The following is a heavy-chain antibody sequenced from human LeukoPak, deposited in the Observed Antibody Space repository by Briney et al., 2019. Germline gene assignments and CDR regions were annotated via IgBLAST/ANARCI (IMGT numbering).Heavy chain of an antibody. CDR2: ISGSDSST. V-gene: IGHV3-23*01. CDR1: GFTFSSSA. CDR3: AKAVGDYYYMDV. Sequence: GGSLRLSCAASGFTFSSSAMSWVRQAPGKGLEWVSTISGSDSSTHYADSVKGRFTISRDNSKNTLYLQMNSLRADDTAVYYCAKAVGDYYYMDVWGKGTTVTVSS. D-gene: IGHD3-16*01. J-gene: IGHJ6*03.